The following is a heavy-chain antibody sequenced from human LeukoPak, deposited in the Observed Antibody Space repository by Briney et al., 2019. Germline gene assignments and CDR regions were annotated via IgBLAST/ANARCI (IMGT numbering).Heavy chain of an antibody. CDR1: GFNFISSW. CDR2: IKQDGSEK. D-gene: IGHD3-10*02. V-gene: IGHV3-7*01. Sequence: GGSLRLPCAASGFNFISSWMNWVRQAPGKGLEWVANIKQDGSEKYYVDSVKGRFTISRDNAKNSLYLQMNSLRAEDTAVYYCAELGITMIGGVWGKGTTVTISS. J-gene: IGHJ6*04. CDR3: AELGITMIGGV.